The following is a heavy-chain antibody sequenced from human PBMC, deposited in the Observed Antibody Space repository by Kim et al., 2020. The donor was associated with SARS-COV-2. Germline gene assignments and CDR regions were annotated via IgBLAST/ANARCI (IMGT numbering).Heavy chain of an antibody. D-gene: IGHD3-10*01. V-gene: IGHV4-34*01. CDR1: GGSFSGYY. J-gene: IGHJ4*02. CDR2: INHSGST. Sequence: SETLSLTCAVYGGSFSGYYWSWIRQPPGKGLEWIGEINHSGSTNYNPSLKSRVTISVDTSKNQFSLKLSSVTAADTAVYYCARTPYGSGSLDYWGQGTLVTVSS. CDR3: ARTPYGSGSLDY.